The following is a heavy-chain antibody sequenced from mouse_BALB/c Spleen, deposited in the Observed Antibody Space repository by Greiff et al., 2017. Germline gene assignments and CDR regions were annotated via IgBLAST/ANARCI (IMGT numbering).Heavy chain of an antibody. CDR3: ARDFAYYYGSSSCWFAY. J-gene: IGHJ3*01. D-gene: IGHD1-1*01. CDR2: IWAGGST. CDR1: GFSLTSYG. Sequence: QVQLKESGPGLVAPSQSLSITCTVSGFSLTSYGVHWVRQPPGKGLEWLGVIWAGGSTNYNSALMSRLGINTDNYKGQVFLKKNSLQTDDTAMYYCARDFAYYYGSSSCWFAYWGQGTLVTVSA. V-gene: IGHV2-9*02.